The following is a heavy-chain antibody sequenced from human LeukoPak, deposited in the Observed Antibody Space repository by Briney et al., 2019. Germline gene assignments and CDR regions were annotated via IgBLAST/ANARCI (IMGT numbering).Heavy chain of an antibody. CDR1: GYSFTSYW. CDR2: IYPGDSDT. Sequence: GESLKISCKASGYSFTSYWIGWVRQMPGKGLEWMGIIYPGDSDTRYSPSFQGQVTISADKSISTAYLQWSSLKASDTAMYYCARASFFRGYYYYGMDVWGQGTTVTVSS. J-gene: IGHJ6*02. V-gene: IGHV5-51*01. D-gene: IGHD3-10*01. CDR3: ARASFFRGYYYYGMDV.